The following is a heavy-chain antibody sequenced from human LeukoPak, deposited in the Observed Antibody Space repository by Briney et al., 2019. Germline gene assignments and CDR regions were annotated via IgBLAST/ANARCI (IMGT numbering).Heavy chain of an antibody. Sequence: GGSLRLSCAASGFTFSSYSMNWVRQAPGKGLEWVSSISSSSSYIYYADSVKGRFTISRDNAKNSLYLQMNSLRAEDTAAYYCARDPTVGGIYFDYWGQGTLVTVSS. V-gene: IGHV3-21*01. CDR1: GFTFSSYS. D-gene: IGHD4-23*01. CDR3: ARDPTVGGIYFDY. J-gene: IGHJ4*02. CDR2: ISSSSSYI.